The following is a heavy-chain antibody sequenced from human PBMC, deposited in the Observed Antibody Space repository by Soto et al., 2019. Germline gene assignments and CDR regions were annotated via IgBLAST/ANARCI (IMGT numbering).Heavy chain of an antibody. V-gene: IGHV4-30-2*01. D-gene: IGHD1-1*01. J-gene: IGHJ4*02. CDR2: IYHSGST. Sequence: PWETLSLTCAVSGGSISSGGYSWSWIRQPPGKGLEWIGYIYHSGSTYYNPSLESRVTISVDRSKNQFSLKLSSVTAADTAVYYCANSPLSPLGDDSNDSPPDFDYWGQGTLVTVSS. CDR1: GGSISSGGYS. CDR3: ANSPLSPLGDDSNDSPPDFDY.